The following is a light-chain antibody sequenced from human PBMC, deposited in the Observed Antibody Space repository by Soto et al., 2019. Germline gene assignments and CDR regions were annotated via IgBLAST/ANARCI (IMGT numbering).Light chain of an antibody. CDR3: QQSGSSPRT. Sequence: EIVLTQSPGTLSLSPGERATLSCRASQSVSNVYLAWYQQKPGQAPRLLIYDTSNMATGIPARFSGSGSGTDFTLTISRLEPEDFAVYYCQQSGSSPRTFGQGTKLEIK. CDR1: QSVSNVY. V-gene: IGKV3-20*01. CDR2: DTS. J-gene: IGKJ2*01.